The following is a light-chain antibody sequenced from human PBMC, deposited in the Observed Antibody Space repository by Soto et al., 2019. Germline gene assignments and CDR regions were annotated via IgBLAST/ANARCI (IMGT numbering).Light chain of an antibody. V-gene: IGLV1-51*02. Sequence: QSVLTQPPSVSAAPGRDVTISCSGSTSNIENSYVSWFQQFPGTAPKLLIYETSKRPAGIPDRFSASKSGTSATLGITGLQTGDEADYYCGSWDSILSAVVFGGGTQLTVL. CDR2: ETS. J-gene: IGLJ2*01. CDR3: GSWDSILSAVV. CDR1: TSNIENSY.